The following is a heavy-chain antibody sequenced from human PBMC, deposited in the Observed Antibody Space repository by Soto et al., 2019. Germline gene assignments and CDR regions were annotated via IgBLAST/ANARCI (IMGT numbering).Heavy chain of an antibody. CDR1: GYTFTSYY. CDR3: AVTLLAAYSPGSDT. D-gene: IGHD2-15*01. V-gene: IGHV1-8*01. CDR2: INPNSGNT. J-gene: IGHJ3*01. Sequence: QVQLVQSGAEVKKPGASVKVSCKASGYTFTSYYINWVRQATGPVLEWMGWINPNSGNTGYAQKLQGRFTMTRTTSISTAYMEMSSMRSKDTAVDYCAVTLLAAYSPGSDTWGQGTMVTVS.